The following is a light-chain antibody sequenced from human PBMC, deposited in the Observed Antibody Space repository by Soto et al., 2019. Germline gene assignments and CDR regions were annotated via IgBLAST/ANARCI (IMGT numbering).Light chain of an antibody. CDR2: EGS. CDR1: SSDVGSYNL. Sequence: QSALTQPASVSRSPGQSITISCTGTSSDVGSYNLVSWYQQHPGKAPKLMIYEGSKRPSGVSNRFSGSKSGNTASLTISGVQAEDEAEYYCCSYAGSSVAFGGGTKLTVL. V-gene: IGLV2-23*01. CDR3: CSYAGSSVA. J-gene: IGLJ2*01.